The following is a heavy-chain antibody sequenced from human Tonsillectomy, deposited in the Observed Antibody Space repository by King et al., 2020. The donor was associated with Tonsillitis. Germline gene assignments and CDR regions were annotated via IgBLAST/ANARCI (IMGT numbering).Heavy chain of an antibody. CDR3: AKTRGQLES. CDR1: GFTFSSYG. J-gene: IGHJ4*02. V-gene: IGHV3-23*04. CDR2: IGSSGDTT. Sequence: VQLVESGGGLVQPGGSLRLSCAASGFTFSSYGMTWVRQAPGKGLEWVSAIGSSGDTTYYADSVKGRFTISRDNSKNTLYLQMNTLRAEDTAVYYCAKTRGQLESWGQGTLVTVSS.